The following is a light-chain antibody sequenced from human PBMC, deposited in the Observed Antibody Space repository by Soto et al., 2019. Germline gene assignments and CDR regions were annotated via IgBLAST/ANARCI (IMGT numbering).Light chain of an antibody. J-gene: IGLJ3*02. V-gene: IGLV7-46*01. CDR1: TGAVTSGHW. CDR3: LLSFVASHVM. CDR2: DTN. Sequence: QAVVTQEPSLTVSPGGTVTLTCGANTGAVTSGHWPYWFQQKPGQAPRTLIFDTNKRYSWTPARFSGFLLGGKAALTLSGAQPEDEADYYCLLSFVASHVMFGGGTKVTVL.